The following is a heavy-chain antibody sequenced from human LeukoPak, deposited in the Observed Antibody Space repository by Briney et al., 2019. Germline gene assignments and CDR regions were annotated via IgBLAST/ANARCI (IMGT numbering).Heavy chain of an antibody. CDR3: AKNGDRGAYCSGGSCYPYYYYYMDV. CDR1: GFTVSSNY. Sequence: GGSLRLSCAASGFTVSSNYMSWVRQAPGKGLEWVSLIYSGGSTYYADSVKGRFTISRDNSKNTLYLQMNSLSAEDTAVYYCAKNGDRGAYCSGGSCYPYYYYYMDVWGKGTTVTISS. V-gene: IGHV3-53*01. J-gene: IGHJ6*03. D-gene: IGHD2-15*01. CDR2: IYSGGST.